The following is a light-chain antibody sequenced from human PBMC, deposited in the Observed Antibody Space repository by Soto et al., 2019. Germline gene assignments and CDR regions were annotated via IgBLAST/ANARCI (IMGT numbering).Light chain of an antibody. V-gene: IGKV3-20*01. CDR1: QSISSTY. CDR2: AAS. J-gene: IGKJ2*01. CDR3: QQYFGSLYT. Sequence: SVLTQSPGTLSLFPGERATLSCRTSQSISSTYLAWYQQRPGQAPRLLIYAASSRATGIPDRFSGSGSGTDFTLTISRLEPEDFAVYYCQQYFGSLYTFCQGTKLEIK.